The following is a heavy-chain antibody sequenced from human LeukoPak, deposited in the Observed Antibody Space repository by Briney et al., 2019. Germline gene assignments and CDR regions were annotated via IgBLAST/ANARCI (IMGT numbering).Heavy chain of an antibody. CDR1: GYSISSGYY. V-gene: IGHV4-38-2*02. J-gene: IGHJ4*02. D-gene: IGHD6-6*01. CDR2: IYHSGST. Sequence: SETLSLTCTVSGYSISSGYYWGWIRQPPGKGLEWIESIYHSGSTYYNPSLKSRVTISVDTSKNQFSLKLSSVTAADTAVYYCARDTIAARYLPPSYFDYWGQGTLVTVSS. CDR3: ARDTIAARYLPPSYFDY.